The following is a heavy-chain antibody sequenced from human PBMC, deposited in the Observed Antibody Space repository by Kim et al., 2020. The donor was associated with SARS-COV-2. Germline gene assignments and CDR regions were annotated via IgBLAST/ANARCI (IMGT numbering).Heavy chain of an antibody. Sequence: ASVKVPCKASGYTFKSYPIHWLRQAPGQRLEWMGWVNAANDKTKYSQKFQGRVTITRDTSANTAYMDLSSLTSEDTAIYYCARDMNPTVYDYWGQGTLVT. CDR3: ARDMNPTVYDY. CDR1: GYTFKSYP. D-gene: IGHD4-4*01. V-gene: IGHV1-3*01. J-gene: IGHJ4*02. CDR2: VNAANDKT.